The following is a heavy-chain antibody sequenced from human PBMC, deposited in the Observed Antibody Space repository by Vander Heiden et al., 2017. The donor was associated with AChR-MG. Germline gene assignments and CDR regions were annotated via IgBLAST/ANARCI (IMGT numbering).Heavy chain of an antibody. CDR3: VGSRTGYYYYYYMDV. CDR2: ISYDGSNK. D-gene: IGHD1-1*01. Sequence: QVQLVESGGGVVQPGRSLRLPCAASGFTSTSYGMHWGRQAPGKGLEWVAGISYDGSNKYYADSVKGRFTISRDNSKNTLYLQMNSLRAEDTAVYYCVGSRTGYYYYYYMDVWGKGTTVTVSS. V-gene: IGHV3-30-3*01. CDR1: GFTSTSYG. J-gene: IGHJ6*03.